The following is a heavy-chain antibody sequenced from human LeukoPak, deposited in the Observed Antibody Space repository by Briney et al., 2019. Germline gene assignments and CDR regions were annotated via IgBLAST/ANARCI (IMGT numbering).Heavy chain of an antibody. Sequence: PGGSLRLSCAAPGSTFSIYAMSWVRQAPGKGLEWVSVITGSGGSIYYADSVKGRFPISRDNSKNTLYLQMNSLRVEDAATYYCAGVRGSGWSAGAFDIWGQGTMVTVSS. V-gene: IGHV3-23*01. CDR3: AGVRGSGWSAGAFDI. CDR1: GSTFSIYA. J-gene: IGHJ3*02. D-gene: IGHD6-13*01. CDR2: ITGSGGSI.